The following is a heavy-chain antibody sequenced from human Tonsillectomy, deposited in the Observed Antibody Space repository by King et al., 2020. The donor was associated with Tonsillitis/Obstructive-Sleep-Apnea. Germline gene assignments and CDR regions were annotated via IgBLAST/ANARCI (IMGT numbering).Heavy chain of an antibody. CDR1: GFSLSTSGVG. CDR2: IYWNDDK. D-gene: IGHD3-10*01. Sequence: TLKESGPTLVKPTQTLTLTCTFSGFSLSTSGVGVGWIREPPEKALEWLALIYWNDDKRYSPSLKSRITITKDTSENQVFLTMTNMDPVDTATYYCAHTVNGETCFYYWGQGALVTVSS. CDR3: AHTVNGETCFYY. V-gene: IGHV2-5*01. J-gene: IGHJ4*02.